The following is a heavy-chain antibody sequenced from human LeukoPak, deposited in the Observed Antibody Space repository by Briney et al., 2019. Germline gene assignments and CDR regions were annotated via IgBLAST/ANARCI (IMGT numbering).Heavy chain of an antibody. CDR2: INHSGST. V-gene: IGHV4-39*07. Sequence: SETLSLTCTVSGGSISSSSYYWSWIRQPPGKGLEWIGEINHSGSTNYNPSLKSRVTISVDTSKNQFSLKLSSVTAADTAVYYCARGVFTYYDFWSGYQNWFDPWGQGTLVTVSS. CDR1: GGSISSSSYY. J-gene: IGHJ5*02. CDR3: ARGVFTYYDFWSGYQNWFDP. D-gene: IGHD3-3*01.